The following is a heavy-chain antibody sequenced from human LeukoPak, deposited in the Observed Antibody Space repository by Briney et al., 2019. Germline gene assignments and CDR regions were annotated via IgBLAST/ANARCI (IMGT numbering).Heavy chain of an antibody. D-gene: IGHD3-22*01. V-gene: IGHV3-74*01. Sequence: PGGSLRLSCAASGFTFSSYWMHWVRQAPGKGLVWVSRIKSDGRTRYADSVKGRFTISRDNAKNTVSLQMTSLRAEDTGVYYCARAPSEIGGYYPEYFRHWGQGTLVIVSS. J-gene: IGHJ1*01. CDR3: ARAPSEIGGYYPEYFRH. CDR1: GFTFSSYW. CDR2: IKSDGRT.